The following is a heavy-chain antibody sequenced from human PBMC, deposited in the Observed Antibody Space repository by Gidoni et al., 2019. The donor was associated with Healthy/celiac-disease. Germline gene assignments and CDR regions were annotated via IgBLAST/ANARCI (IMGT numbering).Heavy chain of an antibody. CDR1: GGSISRSSYY. J-gene: IGHJ2*01. CDR2: IYYSGST. Sequence: QLQLPESAPGLLTPSQTLSPPCTVSGGSISRSSYYWGWIRQPPGKGLEWIGSIYYSGSTYYNPSPKSRVTISVDTSKNQFSLKLSSVTAADTAVYYCARTMVRYFDLWGRGTLVTVSS. D-gene: IGHD3-10*01. CDR3: ARTMVRYFDL. V-gene: IGHV4-39*01.